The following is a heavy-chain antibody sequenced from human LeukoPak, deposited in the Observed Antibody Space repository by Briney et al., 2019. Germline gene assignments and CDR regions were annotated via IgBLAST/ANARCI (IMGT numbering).Heavy chain of an antibody. V-gene: IGHV3-7*01. J-gene: IGHJ3*02. Sequence: GGSLRLSCVASGFTFSSYWMTWVRQAPGKGLEWVANIKTDGSQIYYVDSVKGRFTISRDNAENSLYLQMNSLRAEDTAVYYCARDHHRRLYDSQARDTFDIWGQGTMVTVSS. CDR2: IKTDGSQI. D-gene: IGHD3-22*01. CDR1: GFTFSSYW. CDR3: ARDHHRRLYDSQARDTFDI.